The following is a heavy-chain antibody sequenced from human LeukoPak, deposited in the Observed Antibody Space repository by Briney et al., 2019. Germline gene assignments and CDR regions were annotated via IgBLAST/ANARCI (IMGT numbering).Heavy chain of an antibody. D-gene: IGHD2-2*02. V-gene: IGHV3-30*02. CDR2: IWNDGSEK. CDR1: GFTFNNYG. J-gene: IGHJ6*02. CDR3: AKGYRDYYYYYGMDV. Sequence: GGSLRLSCASSGFTFNNYGMHWVRQAPGKGLEWVAVIWNDGSEKYYVDSVKGRFTISRDNSKNTLYLQMNSLRAEDTAVYYCAKGYRDYYYYYGMDVWGQGTTVTVSS.